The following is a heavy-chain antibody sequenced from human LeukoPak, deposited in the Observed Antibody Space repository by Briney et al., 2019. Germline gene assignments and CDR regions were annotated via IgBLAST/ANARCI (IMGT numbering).Heavy chain of an antibody. V-gene: IGHV4/OR15-8*02. J-gene: IGHJ4*02. CDR3: ANRYSGYIDY. CDR1: GDSIRKDNW. CDR2: IYDSGKT. Sequence: KASETLSLTCSVSGDSIRKDNWWTWVRRSPGKGLEWLGEIYDSGKTNYHPSLRSRIAISIDTAKRQFSPELTAVTAADTAVYYCANRYSGYIDYWGLGTLVTVSS. D-gene: IGHD5-12*01.